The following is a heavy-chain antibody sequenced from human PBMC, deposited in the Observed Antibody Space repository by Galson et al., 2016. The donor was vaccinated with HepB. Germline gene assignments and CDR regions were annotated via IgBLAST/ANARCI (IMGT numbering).Heavy chain of an antibody. Sequence: SLRLSCAASGFTFSIHDMHWVRQAPGKGLEWVSAIETAGDTYNPDSVKGRFTISRENAKNSLYLQMNSLRAGDTAVYYCARGKSLLTMPWNYGLDVWGKGTTVSVSS. V-gene: IGHV3-13*01. D-gene: IGHD4/OR15-4a*01. CDR1: GFTFSIHD. CDR2: IETAGDT. J-gene: IGHJ6*04. CDR3: ARGKSLLTMPWNYGLDV.